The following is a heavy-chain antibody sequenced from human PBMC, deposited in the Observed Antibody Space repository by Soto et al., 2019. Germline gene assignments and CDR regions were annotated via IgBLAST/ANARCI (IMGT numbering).Heavy chain of an antibody. CDR2: ISSSGSTI. CDR1: GFTFSSYE. V-gene: IGHV3-48*03. Sequence: LRLSCAASGFTFSSYEMNWVRQAPGKGLEWVSYISSSGSTIYYADSVKGRFTISRDNAKNSLYLQMNSLRAEDTAVYYCARVPGFATPIYGMDVWGQGTTVTVSS. J-gene: IGHJ6*02. CDR3: ARVPGFATPIYGMDV.